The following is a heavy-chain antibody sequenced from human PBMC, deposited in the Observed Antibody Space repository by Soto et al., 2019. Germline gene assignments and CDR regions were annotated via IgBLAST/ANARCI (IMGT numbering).Heavy chain of an antibody. CDR1: GFTFSTYS. Sequence: EVQLVESGGGLVQPGGSLRLSCVASGFTFSTYSMNWVRQAPGKGLGWVSYISSSSSTTYYVDSVKGRFTISRDNGKNSLYLQMNSLRADDTAVYYCARDLGRYNYGFDEDWGQGTLVTVSS. V-gene: IGHV3-48*01. D-gene: IGHD3-10*01. CDR2: ISSSSSTT. J-gene: IGHJ4*02. CDR3: ARDLGRYNYGFDED.